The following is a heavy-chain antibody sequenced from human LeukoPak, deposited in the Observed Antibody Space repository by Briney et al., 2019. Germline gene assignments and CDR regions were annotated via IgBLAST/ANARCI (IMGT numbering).Heavy chain of an antibody. CDR1: GGSISSYY. CDR3: AREGYDSSGYYNGGFFDY. D-gene: IGHD3-22*01. CDR2: IYYSGST. J-gene: IGHJ4*02. Sequence: KPSETLSLTCTVSGGSISSYYWSWIRQPPGKGLEWVGYIYYSGSTNYNPSLKSRVTISVDTSKNQFSLKLSSVTAADTAVYYCAREGYDSSGYYNGGFFDYWGQGTLVTVSS. V-gene: IGHV4-59*01.